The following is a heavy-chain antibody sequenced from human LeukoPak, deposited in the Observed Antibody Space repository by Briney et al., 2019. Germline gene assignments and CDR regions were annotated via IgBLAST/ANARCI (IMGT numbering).Heavy chain of an antibody. Sequence: GGSLRLSCAASGFTFTDFYMSWIRQAPGKGLEWVSYISSSGTTIYYADSVMGRFTISRDNAKNSLYLQMNSLRTEDTAVYYCARALTGFIPGNWGQGTLVTVSS. D-gene: IGHD3-9*01. J-gene: IGHJ4*02. CDR1: GFTFTDFY. V-gene: IGHV3-11*01. CDR3: ARALTGFIPGN. CDR2: ISSSGTTI.